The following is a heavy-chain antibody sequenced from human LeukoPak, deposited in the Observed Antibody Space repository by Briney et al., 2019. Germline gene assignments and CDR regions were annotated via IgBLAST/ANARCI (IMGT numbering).Heavy chain of an antibody. CDR1: GGSFSGYY. Sequence: SETLSLTCAVYGGSFSGYYWSWIRQPPGKGLEWIGEINHSGSTNYNPSLKSRVTISVDTSKNQFSLKLSSVTAADTAVYYCARGRYYYDSSGYYYWGQGTLVTVSS. D-gene: IGHD3-22*01. CDR2: INHSGST. V-gene: IGHV4-34*01. J-gene: IGHJ4*02. CDR3: ARGRYYYDSSGYYY.